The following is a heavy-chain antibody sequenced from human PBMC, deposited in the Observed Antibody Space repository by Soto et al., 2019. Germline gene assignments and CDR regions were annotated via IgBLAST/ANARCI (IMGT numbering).Heavy chain of an antibody. CDR1: GGSIRSYY. CDR3: ARGSMVRGPTPFDY. Sequence: LPLTCNVSGGSIRSYYWNWIRQPPGKTLEWIGDVYYSGSANYNPSLKSRVTISVDMSRNQFSLKLNSVTAADTAVYYCARGSMVRGPTPFDYWGQGTLVTAPQ. J-gene: IGHJ4*02. D-gene: IGHD3-10*01. V-gene: IGHV4-59*01. CDR2: VYYSGSA.